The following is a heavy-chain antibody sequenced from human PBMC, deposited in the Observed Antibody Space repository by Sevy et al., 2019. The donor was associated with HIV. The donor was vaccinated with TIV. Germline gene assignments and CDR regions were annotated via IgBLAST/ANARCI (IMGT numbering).Heavy chain of an antibody. J-gene: IGHJ3*02. CDR2: ISYDGSNK. V-gene: IGHV3-30*18. CDR3: AKWSMGGARWLQLGAFDI. D-gene: IGHD5-12*01. Sequence: GGSLRLSCAASAFTFSTYAMHWVRQAPGKGLEWVAVISYDGSNKYYGDSVKGRFTISRDNSKNTLYLQMNSLRAEDTAVYYCAKWSMGGARWLQLGAFDIWGQGTMVTVSS. CDR1: AFTFSTYA.